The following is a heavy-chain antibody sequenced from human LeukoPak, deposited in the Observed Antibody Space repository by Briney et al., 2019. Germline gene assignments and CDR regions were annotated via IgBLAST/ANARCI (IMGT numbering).Heavy chain of an antibody. CDR1: GFTCSSYS. J-gene: IGHJ6*04. Sequence: SGGSLRLSCAASGFTCSSYSMNWLRQAPGKGLEGVSSISSSSSYIYYADPVKGRFTISRDNAKNSLYLQMNSLRAEDTAVYYCAREWDIVVVPAGMRGYYSSGTAVWGKATTVTVSS. D-gene: IGHD2-2*01. CDR3: AREWDIVVVPAGMRGYYSSGTAV. V-gene: IGHV3-21*01. CDR2: ISSSSSYI.